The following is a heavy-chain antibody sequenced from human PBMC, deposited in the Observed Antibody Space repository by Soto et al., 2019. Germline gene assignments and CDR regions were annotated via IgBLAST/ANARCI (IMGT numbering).Heavy chain of an antibody. CDR2: IWYDGSNK. J-gene: IGHJ4*02. CDR3: ARVEGGYSSGWYLDY. D-gene: IGHD6-19*01. CDR1: GFTFSSYG. V-gene: IGHV3-33*01. Sequence: ESGGGVVQPGRSLRLSCAASGFTFSSYGMHWVRQAPGKGLEWVAVIWYDGSNKYYADSVKGRFTISRDNSKNTRYLQMNSLRAEDTAVYYCARVEGGYSSGWYLDYWGQGTLVTVSS.